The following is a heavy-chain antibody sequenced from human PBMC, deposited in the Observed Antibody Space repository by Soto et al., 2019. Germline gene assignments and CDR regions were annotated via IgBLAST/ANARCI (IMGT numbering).Heavy chain of an antibody. CDR2: IWYDGSNK. Sequence: QVPLVESGGGVVQPGRSLRLSCAASGFTFSSYGTHWVRQAPGKGLEWVAVIWYDGSNKYYADSVKGRFTSSRDNSNTTLYLQRNSLRAEYTAVYYCERQKVAQLVPDSWGQGTLVTVSS. CDR1: GFTFSSYG. D-gene: IGHD6-6*01. V-gene: IGHV3-33*01. J-gene: IGHJ4*02. CDR3: ERQKVAQLVPDS.